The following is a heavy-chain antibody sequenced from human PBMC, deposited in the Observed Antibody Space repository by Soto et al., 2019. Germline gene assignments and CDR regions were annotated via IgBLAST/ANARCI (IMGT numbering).Heavy chain of an antibody. CDR1: GFTFSTFA. D-gene: IGHD2-21*02. J-gene: IGHJ5*02. CDR2: ISGSGGNT. Sequence: EVQLLESGGSLVQPGGSLRLSCAASGFTFSTFAMNWVRQAPGEGLEWVSSISGSGGNTQYADSVKGRVTISRDNSKNTLYLQMNTLRAEDTAVYYCAKGDVVMTTSGGWCNWVAPWGQGTLVIVSS. CDR3: AKGDVVMTTSGGWCNWVAP. V-gene: IGHV3-23*01.